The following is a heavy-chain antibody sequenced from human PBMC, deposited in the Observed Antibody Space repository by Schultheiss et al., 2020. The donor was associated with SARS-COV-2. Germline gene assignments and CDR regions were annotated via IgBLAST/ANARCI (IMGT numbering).Heavy chain of an antibody. Sequence: GSLRLSCTVSGGGSITSYYWSWIRQPAGKGLEWIGSIYYSGSTYYNPSLKSRVTISVDTSKNQFSLKLSSVTAADTAVYYCARGVDKNWGQGTLVTVSS. CDR3: ARGVDKN. V-gene: IGHV4-4*07. J-gene: IGHJ4*02. CDR2: IYYSGST. D-gene: IGHD5-12*01. CDR1: GGGSITSYY.